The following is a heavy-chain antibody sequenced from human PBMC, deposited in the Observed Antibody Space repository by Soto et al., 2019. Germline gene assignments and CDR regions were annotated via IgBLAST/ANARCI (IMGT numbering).Heavy chain of an antibody. J-gene: IGHJ4*02. CDR2: ISYDGSNK. Sequence: QVQLVESGGGVVQPGRSLRLSCAASGFTFSNYAMHWVRQATGKGLEWVAVISYDGSNKYYADSVKGRYTISRDNSKNTLYLQMYSLRAEDTALFHCASRQEEGAEYFDYWGQGTLVTVSS. V-gene: IGHV3-30-3*01. CDR3: ASRQEEGAEYFDY. CDR1: GFTFSNYA.